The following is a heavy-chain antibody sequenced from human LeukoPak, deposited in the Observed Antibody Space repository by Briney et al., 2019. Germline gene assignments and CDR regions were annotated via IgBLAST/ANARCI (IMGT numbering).Heavy chain of an antibody. CDR2: IKPIDDTT. D-gene: IGHD2-21*02. V-gene: IGHV1-46*01. Sequence: ASVKVSCKASGYTFTAYYMHWVRQAPGQGLEWMGIIKPIDDTTSFTQKFQGRLTMTRDTSTSTVFMEPTSLRSEDTALYYCARDSGDWSVDYWGQGTLVTVSS. CDR3: ARDSGDWSVDY. CDR1: GYTFTAYY. J-gene: IGHJ4*02.